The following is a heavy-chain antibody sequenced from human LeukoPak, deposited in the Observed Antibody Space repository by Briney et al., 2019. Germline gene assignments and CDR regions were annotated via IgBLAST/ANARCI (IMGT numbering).Heavy chain of an antibody. Sequence: GSLRLSCAASGFTFSSYAMHWVRQAPGKGLEWVAVISYDGSNKYYADSVKGRFTISRDNSKNTLYLQMNSLRAEDTAVYYCAKDRQTNCGGDCYWGYFDYWGQGTLVTVSS. CDR1: GFTFSSYA. CDR2: ISYDGSNK. J-gene: IGHJ4*02. V-gene: IGHV3-30-3*01. CDR3: AKDRQTNCGGDCYWGYFDY. D-gene: IGHD2-21*01.